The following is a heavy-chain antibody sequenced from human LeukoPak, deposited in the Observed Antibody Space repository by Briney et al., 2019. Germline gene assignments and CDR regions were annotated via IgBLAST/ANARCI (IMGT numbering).Heavy chain of an antibody. D-gene: IGHD3-10*01. CDR1: GFTFSSYA. J-gene: IGHJ4*02. CDR3: ARDYGWFGELKDY. Sequence: GGSLRLSCAASGFTFSSYAMHWVRQAPGKGLEWVAVISYDGSNKYYADSVKGRFTISRDNSKNTLYLQMNSLRAEDTAVYYCARDYGWFGELKDYWGQGTLVTVSS. V-gene: IGHV3-30-3*01. CDR2: ISYDGSNK.